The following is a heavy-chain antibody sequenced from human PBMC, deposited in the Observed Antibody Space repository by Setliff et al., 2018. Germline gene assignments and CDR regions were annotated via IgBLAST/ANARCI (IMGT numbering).Heavy chain of an antibody. Sequence: ASVKVSCKASGYTFTNHYMHWVRQAPGQGLEWMGSISAYNANTNYAQNLQGRVTMTRDTSTSTAYMELRSLRSDDTAVYYCAREPPTVVIPPGRAFFDPWGQGTLVTVSS. J-gene: IGHJ5*02. CDR1: GYTFTNHY. CDR3: AREPPTVVIPPGRAFFDP. D-gene: IGHD2-2*01. CDR2: ISAYNANT. V-gene: IGHV1-18*04.